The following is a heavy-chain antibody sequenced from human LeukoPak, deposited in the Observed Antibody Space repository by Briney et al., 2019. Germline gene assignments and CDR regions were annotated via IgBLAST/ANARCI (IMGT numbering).Heavy chain of an antibody. Sequence: ASVKVSCKASGYTFTGYYMHWVRQAPGQGLEWMGWINPNSGGTNHAQKFQGRVTMTRDTSISTAYMELSRLRSDDTAVYYCARELNQAAAGNDYWGQGTLVTVSS. CDR1: GYTFTGYY. CDR3: ARELNQAAAGNDY. J-gene: IGHJ4*02. D-gene: IGHD6-13*01. V-gene: IGHV1-2*02. CDR2: INPNSGGT.